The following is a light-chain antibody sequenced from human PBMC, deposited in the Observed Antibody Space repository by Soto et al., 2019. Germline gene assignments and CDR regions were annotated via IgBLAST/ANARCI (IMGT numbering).Light chain of an antibody. CDR3: CSYAGTPYV. CDR2: GVS. Sequence: QSVLTQPRSVSASPGQSVTISCTGTRSDVGRYNYVSWYQHHPGKAPKLMIYGVSARPSGVPDRFSGSKSGNTASLTISGLQAEDEADYYCCSYAGTPYVFGTGTKVTVL. J-gene: IGLJ1*01. V-gene: IGLV2-11*01. CDR1: RSDVGRYNY.